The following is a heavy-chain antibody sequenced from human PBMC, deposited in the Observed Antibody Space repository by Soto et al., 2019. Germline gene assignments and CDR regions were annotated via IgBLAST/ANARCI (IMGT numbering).Heavy chain of an antibody. J-gene: IGHJ3*02. CDR1: GFTFTTYT. CDR2: ISAGGRSI. Sequence: EVQLVESGGGLVEPGGSLRLSCAASGFTFTTYTMNWVRQAPGKGLELVSSISAGGRSIYYADSLKGRSTVSRDNAKSSLYLQMNSLRADDTAVYYCARSTPGNPFDIWGQGTMVTVSS. V-gene: IGHV3-21*01. D-gene: IGHD3-10*01. CDR3: ARSTPGNPFDI.